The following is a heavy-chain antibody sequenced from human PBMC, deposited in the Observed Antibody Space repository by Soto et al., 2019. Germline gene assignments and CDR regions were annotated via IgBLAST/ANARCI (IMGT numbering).Heavy chain of an antibody. CDR1: GGTFSSYA. CDR3: ARVWWSGCYTAGHYYGMDV. Sequence: SVKVSCKASGGTFSSYAISWVRQAPGQGLEWRGGIIPSFGTANYAQKFKGRVTITADESTSTAYMELSSLRSEDTAVFYCARVWWSGCYTAGHYYGMDVWGQGTTVTVSS. CDR2: IIPSFGTA. D-gene: IGHD3-3*01. J-gene: IGHJ6*02. V-gene: IGHV1-69*13.